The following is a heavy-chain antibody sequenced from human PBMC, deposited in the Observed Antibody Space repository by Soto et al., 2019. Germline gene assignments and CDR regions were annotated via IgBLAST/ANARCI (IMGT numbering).Heavy chain of an antibody. CDR2: INHSGST. CDR3: AGGGRFLEWLSRGYYYGMDV. J-gene: IGHJ6*02. CDR1: GGSFSGYY. V-gene: IGHV4-34*01. Sequence: SETLSLTCAVYGGSFSGYYWSWIRQPPGKGLEWIGEINHSGSTNYNPSLKSRVTISVDTSKNQFSLKLSSVTAADTAVYYCAGGGRFLEWLSRGYYYGMDVWGQGTTVTVSS. D-gene: IGHD3-3*01.